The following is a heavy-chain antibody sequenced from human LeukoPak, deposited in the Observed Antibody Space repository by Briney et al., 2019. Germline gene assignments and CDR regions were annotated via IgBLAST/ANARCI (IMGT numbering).Heavy chain of an antibody. CDR1: GFTFSSYE. J-gene: IGHJ4*02. Sequence: GGSLRLSCAASGFTFSSYEMNWVRQAPGKGLEWVSYISSSGSPIYYADSAKGRFTISRDNAENSLYLQMNSLRAEDTAVYYCAREGLSSLGDMAFDYWGQGTLVTVSS. V-gene: IGHV3-48*03. D-gene: IGHD3-16*01. CDR3: AREGLSSLGDMAFDY. CDR2: ISSSGSPI.